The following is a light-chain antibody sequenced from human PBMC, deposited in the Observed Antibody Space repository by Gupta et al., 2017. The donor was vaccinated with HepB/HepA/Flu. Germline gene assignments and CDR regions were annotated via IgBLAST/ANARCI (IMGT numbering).Light chain of an antibody. CDR1: LGDKY. Sequence: LGDKYVSWYQHKPGESPVLVIYEDMKRPSGIPDRFSGSNSGNTATLTISGTQALDEADYYCQAWDNINEMIFGGGTKLTVL. CDR2: EDM. V-gene: IGLV3-1*01. J-gene: IGLJ2*01. CDR3: QAWDNINEMI.